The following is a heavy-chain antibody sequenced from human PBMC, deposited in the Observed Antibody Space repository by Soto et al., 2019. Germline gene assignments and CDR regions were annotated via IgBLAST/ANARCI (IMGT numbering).Heavy chain of an antibody. CDR1: GGSIISYY. CDR3: ARALIAVAGTYWFEP. J-gene: IGHJ5*02. Sequence: SETLSLTCTVSGGSIISYYLGWIRQPPGKGLEWIGYIYYSGSTNYNPSLKSRVTISVDTSKNQFSLKLSSVTAADTAVYYCARALIAVAGTYWFEPWGQGTLVTVSS. CDR2: IYYSGST. V-gene: IGHV4-59*01. D-gene: IGHD6-19*01.